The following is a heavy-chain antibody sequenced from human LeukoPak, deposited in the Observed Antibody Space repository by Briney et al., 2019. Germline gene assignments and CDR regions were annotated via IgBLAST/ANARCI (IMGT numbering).Heavy chain of an antibody. V-gene: IGHV3-21*01. Sequence: PGGSLRLSCAASGFTSSTCSMNWVRQAPGKGLEWVSSISFSSSSIYYADSVKGRFTISRDNAKNSLYLQMNSLRAEDTAVYYCANSAVAGARKRFDPWGQGTLVTVSS. D-gene: IGHD6-19*01. CDR3: ANSAVAGARKRFDP. J-gene: IGHJ5*02. CDR1: GFTSSTCS. CDR2: ISFSSSSI.